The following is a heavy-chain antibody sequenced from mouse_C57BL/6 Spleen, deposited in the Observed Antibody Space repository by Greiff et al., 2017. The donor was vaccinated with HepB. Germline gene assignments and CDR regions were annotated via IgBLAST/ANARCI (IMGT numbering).Heavy chain of an antibody. D-gene: IGHD2-4*01. Sequence: EVQGVESAGGLVQPGSSMKLSCTASGFTFSDYYMAWVRQVPEKGLEWVANINYDGSSTYYLDSLKSRFIISRDNAKNILYLQMSSLKSEDTATYYCARGGDYDVYAMDYWGQGTSVTVSS. CDR3: ARGGDYDVYAMDY. CDR1: GFTFSDYY. J-gene: IGHJ4*01. CDR2: INYDGSST. V-gene: IGHV5-16*01.